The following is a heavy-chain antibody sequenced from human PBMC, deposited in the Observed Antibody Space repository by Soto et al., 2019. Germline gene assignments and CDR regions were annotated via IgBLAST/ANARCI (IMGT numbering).Heavy chain of an antibody. V-gene: IGHV3-53*01. CDR3: ARVVLVGATPDYFDH. J-gene: IGHJ4*01. Sequence: EVQLVESGGGLIQPGGSLSLSCAVSGFTVSRNFMSWIRQAPGKRLQWVSIRYRGGTTYYTDSVKARFTISGDNSKNTVYLQMNSLRVEDTATYYCARVVLVGATPDYFDHWGQGTLVSVSS. CDR2: RYRGGTT. D-gene: IGHD1-26*01. CDR1: GFTVSRNF.